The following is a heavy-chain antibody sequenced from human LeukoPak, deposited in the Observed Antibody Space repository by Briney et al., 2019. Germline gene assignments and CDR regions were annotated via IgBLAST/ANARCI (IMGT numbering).Heavy chain of an antibody. V-gene: IGHV3-23*01. CDR2: ISGSGGST. CDR1: GFTLSSYA. J-gene: IGHJ6*03. D-gene: IGHD1-1*01. CDR3: AKCDTWKYYYYMGV. Sequence: GGSLRLSCAASGFTLSSYAMSWVRQAPGKGLEWVSVISGSGGSTYYADSVKGRFTISRDNSKNTMFLQMSSLRAEDTAVYYCAKCDTWKYYYYMGVWGKGTTVTVSS.